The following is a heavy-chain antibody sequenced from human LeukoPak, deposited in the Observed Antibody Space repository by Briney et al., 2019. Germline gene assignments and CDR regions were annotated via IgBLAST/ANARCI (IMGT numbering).Heavy chain of an antibody. CDR3: ARDRDPGSWHHGGYFDY. J-gene: IGHJ4*02. CDR2: IIPIFGTA. Sequence: ASVKVSCKASGYTFTSYDISWVRQAPGQGLEWMGGIIPIFGTANYAQKFQGRVTITADKSTSTAYMELSSLRSEDTAVYYCARDRDPGSWHHGGYFDYWGQGTLVTVSS. CDR1: GYTFTSYD. D-gene: IGHD6-13*01. V-gene: IGHV1-69*06.